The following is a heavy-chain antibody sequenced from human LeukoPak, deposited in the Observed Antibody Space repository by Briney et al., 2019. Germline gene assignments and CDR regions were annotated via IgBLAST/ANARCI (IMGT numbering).Heavy chain of an antibody. CDR1: GFSFSSYN. D-gene: IGHD6-13*01. CDR3: ARGHSSSWYFYYYYGMDV. J-gene: IGHJ6*02. Sequence: PGGSLRLSCVASGFSFSSYNMNWVRQAPGKGLEWVSSISRSASNIYYADSVKGRFTISRDNAKNSFYLQMNSLRAEDTAVYYCARGHSSSWYFYYYYGMDVWGQGTTVTVSS. V-gene: IGHV3-21*01. CDR2: ISRSASNI.